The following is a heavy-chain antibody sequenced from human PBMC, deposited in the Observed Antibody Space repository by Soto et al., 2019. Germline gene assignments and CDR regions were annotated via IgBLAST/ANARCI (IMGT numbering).Heavy chain of an antibody. J-gene: IGHJ4*02. CDR3: ARGRATASSFVFDY. D-gene: IGHD6-13*01. CDR2: IYTSGNT. V-gene: IGHV3-66*01. CDR1: AFTVSSNY. Sequence: EVQVVESGGDLVQPGGSLRLSCAASAFTVSSNYMTWVRQAPGKGLEWVAVIYTSGNTDYADSVKGRFTISRDNSKNEVSLQMNSLRTEDTAVYYCARGRATASSFVFDYWGQGTLVTVSS.